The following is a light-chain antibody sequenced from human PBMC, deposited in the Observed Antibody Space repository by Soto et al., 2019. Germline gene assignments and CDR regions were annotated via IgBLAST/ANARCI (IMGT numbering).Light chain of an antibody. CDR1: QSVSSN. CDR3: QQYNNWSPYT. Sequence: EIVMTQSPATLSVSPGERATLSCRASQSVSSNLAWYQQKPGQAPRLLIYGASTRATGVPARFSGSRSGTEFTLTISSLQSEDFAVYYCQQYNNWSPYTFGQWTKLEIK. J-gene: IGKJ2*01. V-gene: IGKV3-15*01. CDR2: GAS.